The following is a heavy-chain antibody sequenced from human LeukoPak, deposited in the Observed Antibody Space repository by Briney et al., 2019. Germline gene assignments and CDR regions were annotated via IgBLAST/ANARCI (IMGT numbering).Heavy chain of an antibody. CDR1: GFIVSGNH. CDR2: ISSSDSTI. V-gene: IGHV3-48*03. CDR3: ARGAPMDY. J-gene: IGHJ4*02. Sequence: GGSLRLSCAASGFIVSGNHMNWVRQAPGKGLEWVSYISSSDSTIYYRDAVKGRFTISRDNAKNSLYLQMNSLRVEDTAIYYCARGAPMDYWGQGTLVTVSS.